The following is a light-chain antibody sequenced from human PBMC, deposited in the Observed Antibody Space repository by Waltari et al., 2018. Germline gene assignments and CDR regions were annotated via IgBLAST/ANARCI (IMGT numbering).Light chain of an antibody. V-gene: IGKV1-39*01. J-gene: IGKJ1*01. Sequence: DIQMTQSPASLSASVGNRVTITCRASHSISSYLNWYQQSPCKAPRLLIYAASILQSWVPSRFSGSGSGTDFTLIISSLQPEVFATYYCQQSYSTPWTFGQGTNVEIK. CDR1: HSISSY. CDR2: AAS. CDR3: QQSYSTPWT.